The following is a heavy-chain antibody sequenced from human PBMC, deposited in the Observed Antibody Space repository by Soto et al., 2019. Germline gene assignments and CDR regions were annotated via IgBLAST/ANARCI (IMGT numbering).Heavy chain of an antibody. D-gene: IGHD6-6*01. V-gene: IGHV4-59*08. Sequence: PSETLSLTRTVSGGSISSYYWSWIRQPPGKGLEWIGYIYYSGSTNYNPSLKSRVTISVDTSKNQFSLKLSSVTAADTAVYYCARHQAAPYFDYWGQGTLVTVSS. CDR2: IYYSGST. CDR1: GGSISSYY. J-gene: IGHJ4*02. CDR3: ARHQAAPYFDY.